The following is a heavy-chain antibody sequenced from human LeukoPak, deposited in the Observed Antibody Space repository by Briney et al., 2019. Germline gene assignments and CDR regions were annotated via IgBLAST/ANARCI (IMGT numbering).Heavy chain of an antibody. Sequence: GASMKVSCKASGYTFTSYGISWVRQAPGQGLEWMGWISAYNGNTNYAQKLQGRVTMTTDTSTSTAYMELRSLRSDDTAVYYCARERGPIQLERREMDYWGQGTLVTVSS. CDR3: ARERGPIQLERREMDY. CDR1: GYTFTSYG. V-gene: IGHV1-18*01. D-gene: IGHD1-1*01. CDR2: ISAYNGNT. J-gene: IGHJ4*02.